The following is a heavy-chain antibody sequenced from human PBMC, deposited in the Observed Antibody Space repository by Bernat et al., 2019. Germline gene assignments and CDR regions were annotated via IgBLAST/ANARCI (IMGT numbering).Heavy chain of an antibody. D-gene: IGHD3-22*01. CDR1: GGSISSGSYY. V-gene: IGHV4-61*02. CDR3: ARDRAMYYYDSSGYSNDAFDI. J-gene: IGHJ3*02. CDR2: IYTSGST. Sequence: QVQLQESGPGLVKPSQTLSLTCTVSGGSISSGSYYWSWIRQPAGKGLEWIGRIYTSGSTNYNPSLKSRVTISVGTSKNQYSLKLSSVTAADTAVYYCARDRAMYYYDSSGYSNDAFDIWGQGTMVTVPS.